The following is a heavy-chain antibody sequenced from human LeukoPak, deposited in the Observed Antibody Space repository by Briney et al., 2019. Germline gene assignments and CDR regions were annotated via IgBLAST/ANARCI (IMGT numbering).Heavy chain of an antibody. D-gene: IGHD3-22*01. CDR2: IYYSGST. CDR3: ARGGNYYDSSGYQGVFDY. Sequence: SETLSLTCTASGGSISSYYWSWIRQPPGKGLEWIGYIYYSGSTNYNPSLKSRVTISVDTSKNQFSLKLSSVTAADTAVYYCARGGNYYDSSGYQGVFDYWGQGTLVTVSS. V-gene: IGHV4-59*01. CDR1: GGSISSYY. J-gene: IGHJ4*02.